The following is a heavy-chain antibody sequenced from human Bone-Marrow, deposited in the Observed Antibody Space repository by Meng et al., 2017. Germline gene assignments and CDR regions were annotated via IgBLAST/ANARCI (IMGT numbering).Heavy chain of an antibody. V-gene: IGHV4-38-2*02. Sequence: SEILSPTCTVSGYSISSGYYWGWIRQPPGKRLEWIGSIYHSGSTYYNPSLKSRVTISVDTSKNQFSLKLSSVTAADTAVYYCARDVGCGGDGYGGYWGQGTLVTVSS. J-gene: IGHJ4*02. CDR2: IYHSGST. CDR1: GYSISSGYY. D-gene: IGHD2-21*02. CDR3: ARDVGCGGDGYGGY.